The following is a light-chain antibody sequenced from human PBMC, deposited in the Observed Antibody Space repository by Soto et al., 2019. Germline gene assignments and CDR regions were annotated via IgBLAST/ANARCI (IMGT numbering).Light chain of an antibody. CDR2: RNN. CDR1: SSNIGSNF. J-gene: IGLJ2*01. V-gene: IGLV1-47*01. CDR3: AAWDDSLSGVV. Sequence: SVLTQPPSASGTPGQRVTLSCSGSSSNIGSNFIYWYQQLPGTAPKLLIDRNNQRPSGVPDRFSGSKSGTSASLAISGLRSEDEGDYHCAAWDDSLSGVVFGGGTKLTVL.